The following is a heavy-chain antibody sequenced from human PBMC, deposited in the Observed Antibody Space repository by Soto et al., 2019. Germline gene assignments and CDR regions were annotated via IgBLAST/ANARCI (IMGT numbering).Heavy chain of an antibody. CDR3: ARVYYGDQMAYFDS. Sequence: GGSLRLSCAASGFTFSDYGMHWVRQSPGKGLEWVAVIWYDASNTYYADYVEGRFTISRDNSKNTLYLQMTSLRAEDTALYYCARVYYGDQMAYFDSWGQGTLVTVSS. CDR1: GFTFSDYG. J-gene: IGHJ4*02. CDR2: IWYDASNT. V-gene: IGHV3-33*01. D-gene: IGHD4-17*01.